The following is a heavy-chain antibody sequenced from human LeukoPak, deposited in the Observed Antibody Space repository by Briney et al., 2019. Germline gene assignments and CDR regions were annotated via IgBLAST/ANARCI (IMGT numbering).Heavy chain of an antibody. CDR2: ISYDGSNK. Sequence: GGSLRLSCAASGFTFSSYAMSGVRQAPGKGLEWVAVISYDGSNKYYADSVKGRFTISRDNSKNTLYLQMNSLRAEDTAVYHCARGHSGSHTNYWGQGTLVTVSS. CDR1: GFTFSSYA. D-gene: IGHD6-13*01. CDR3: ARGHSGSHTNY. V-gene: IGHV3-30-3*01. J-gene: IGHJ4*02.